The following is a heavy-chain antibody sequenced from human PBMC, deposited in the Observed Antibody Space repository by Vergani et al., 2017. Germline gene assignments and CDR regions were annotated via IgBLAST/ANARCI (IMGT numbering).Heavy chain of an antibody. V-gene: IGHV1-69*01. Sequence: QVQLVQSGAEVKKPGSSVKVSCKASGGTFSSYAISWVRQAPGQGLEWMGGIIPIFGTANYAQKFQGRVTITADESTSTAYMELSSLRSEDTAVYYCARATFGGSYPRDKIYDFDYWGQGTLVTVSS. CDR3: ARATFGGSYPRDKIYDFDY. D-gene: IGHD1-26*01. CDR1: GGTFSSYA. CDR2: IIPIFGTA. J-gene: IGHJ4*02.